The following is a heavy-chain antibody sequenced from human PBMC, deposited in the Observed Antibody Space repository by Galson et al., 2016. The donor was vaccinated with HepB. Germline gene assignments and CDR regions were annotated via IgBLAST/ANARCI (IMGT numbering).Heavy chain of an antibody. CDR1: GFRFTNYA. J-gene: IGHJ5*01. D-gene: IGHD2-15*01. Sequence: SLRLSCAASGFRFTNYAMSWVRQAPGKGLEWVSTISGSGGNTHYADSVKGRFTISRDNSRDTLYLQMDRLRAADTAVYYCAKERGWYGGPNFGSWGQELWSPSRQ. CDR3: AKERGWYGGPNFGS. V-gene: IGHV3-23*01. CDR2: ISGSGGNT.